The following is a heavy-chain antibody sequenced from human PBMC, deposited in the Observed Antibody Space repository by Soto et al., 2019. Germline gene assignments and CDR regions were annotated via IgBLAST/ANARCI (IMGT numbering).Heavy chain of an antibody. J-gene: IGHJ4*02. CDR2: IYYSGST. Sequence: QLQLQESGPGLVKPSETLSLTCTVSGGSISSSSYYWGWIRQPPGKGLEWIGSIYYSGSTYYNPSLKSRVTISVDTSKNQFSLMLSSVTAADTAVYYCASHGMDYYDSSGYYYSPYYFDYWGQGTLVTVSS. CDR3: ASHGMDYYDSSGYYYSPYYFDY. V-gene: IGHV4-39*01. CDR1: GGSISSSSYY. D-gene: IGHD3-22*01.